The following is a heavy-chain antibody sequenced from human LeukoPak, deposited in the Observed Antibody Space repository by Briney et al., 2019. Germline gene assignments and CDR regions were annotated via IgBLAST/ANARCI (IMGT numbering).Heavy chain of an antibody. CDR3: ARDPGGYYYYMDV. CDR1: GFTFSSYA. J-gene: IGHJ6*03. D-gene: IGHD3-10*01. CDR2: IRSNGGST. V-gene: IGHV3-64*01. Sequence: GGSLRLSCAASGFTFSSYAMHWVRQAPGKGLEYVSAIRSNGGSTYYANSVKGRFTISRDNSKNTLYLQMGSLRAEEMAAYYCARDPGGYYYYMDVWGKGTTVTVSS.